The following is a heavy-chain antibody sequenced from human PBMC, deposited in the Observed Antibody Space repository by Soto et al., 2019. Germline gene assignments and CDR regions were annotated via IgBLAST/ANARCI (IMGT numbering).Heavy chain of an antibody. CDR1: GFTFSSYG. CDR3: AKDGTLMTGMDV. CDR2: ISYDGSNK. Sequence: QVQLVESGGGVVQPGRSLRLSCAASGFTFSSYGMHWVRQAPGKGLEWVAVISYDGSNKYYADSVKGRFTISRDNSKNTLYLQMNSLRAEDTAVYYWAKDGTLMTGMDVWGQGTTVTVSS. D-gene: IGHD3-16*01. V-gene: IGHV3-30*18. J-gene: IGHJ6*02.